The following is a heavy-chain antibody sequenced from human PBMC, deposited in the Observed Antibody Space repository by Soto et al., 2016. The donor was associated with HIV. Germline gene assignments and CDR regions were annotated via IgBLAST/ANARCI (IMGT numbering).Heavy chain of an antibody. Sequence: QVQLVQSGAEVKKPGASVKVSCKASGYSFTGYYIHWVRQAPGQGLEWMGWINPNNGGTNYAQKFEGRVTLTRNTSISTAYMELSSLRSEDTAVYYCARDEPFDPWGQGTLVTVSS. V-gene: IGHV1-2*02. J-gene: IGHJ5*02. CDR2: INPNNGGT. CDR3: ARDEPFDP. CDR1: GYSFTGYY.